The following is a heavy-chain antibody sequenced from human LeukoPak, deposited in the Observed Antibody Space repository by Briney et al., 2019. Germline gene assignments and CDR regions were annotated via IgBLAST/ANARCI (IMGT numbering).Heavy chain of an antibody. D-gene: IGHD6-13*01. CDR3: ARASGSSSPRYGFDY. CDR1: GFTFSSHW. V-gene: IGHV3-7*03. J-gene: IGHJ3*01. Sequence: GGSLRLSCAASGFTFSSHWVTWVRQAPGKGLEWVANIKQDGSEKYYVESVKGRSTISRDNAKNSLYLQMKSLRVEDTAVYYCARASGSSSPRYGFDYWDQGTMVTVSS. CDR2: IKQDGSEK.